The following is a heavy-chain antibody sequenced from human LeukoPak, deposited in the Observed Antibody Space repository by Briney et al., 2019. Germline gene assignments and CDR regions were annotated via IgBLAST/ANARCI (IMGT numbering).Heavy chain of an antibody. J-gene: IGHJ4*02. CDR3: AGPDDGFDY. CDR2: ISYDGSNK. D-gene: IGHD3-3*01. CDR1: GFTFSSYA. V-gene: IGHV3-30*04. Sequence: PGGSLRLSCAASGFTFSSYAMHWVRQAPGKGLEWVAVISYDGSNKYYADSVRGRFTISRDNSKNTLYLQMNSLRAEDTAVYYCAGPDDGFDYWGQGTLVTVSS.